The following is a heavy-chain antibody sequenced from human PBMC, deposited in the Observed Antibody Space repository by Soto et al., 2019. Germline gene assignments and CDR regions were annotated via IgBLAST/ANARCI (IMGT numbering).Heavy chain of an antibody. D-gene: IGHD6-13*01. CDR1: GFSVSNGDYC. J-gene: IGHJ4*02. CDR2: IFYSGSA. CDR3: ARGPHVQWIAAAGFFDY. V-gene: IGHV4-30-4*01. Sequence: PSETLSLTCPFAGFSVSNGDYCWSWIRQPPGKGLERIGYIFYSGSAHYNPSLKSRVTISIDTSKSQFSLKLSSVTAADTAVYYCARGPHVQWIAAAGFFDYWGQGTLVTVSS.